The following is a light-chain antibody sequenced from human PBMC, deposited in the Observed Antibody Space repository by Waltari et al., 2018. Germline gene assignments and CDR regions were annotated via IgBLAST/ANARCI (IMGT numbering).Light chain of an antibody. CDR3: QTGGHGTWV. Sequence: QLELTQSPSASASLGASVKLPCTLSSGHITTVVAWHPQQPQKGPRYLMKVNSDGSHSRGDEIPDRFSGSSSGAERYLTISSLQSEDEADYYCQTGGHGTWVFGGGTKLTVL. J-gene: IGLJ3*02. CDR1: SGHITTV. V-gene: IGLV4-69*01. CDR2: VNSDGSH.